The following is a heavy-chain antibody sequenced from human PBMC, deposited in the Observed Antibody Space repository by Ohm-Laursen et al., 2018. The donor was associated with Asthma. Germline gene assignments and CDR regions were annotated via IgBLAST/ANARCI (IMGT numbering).Heavy chain of an antibody. V-gene: IGHV4-34*01. CDR3: ARLDMVRGVSYFDY. Sequence: SETLSLTCAVYGGSFSGYYWSWIRQPPGKGLEWIGEINHSGSTNYNPSLKSRVTISVDTSKNQFSLKLSSVTAADTAVYYCARLDMVRGVSYFDYWGQGTLVTVSS. J-gene: IGHJ4*02. D-gene: IGHD3-10*01. CDR2: INHSGST. CDR1: GGSFSGYY.